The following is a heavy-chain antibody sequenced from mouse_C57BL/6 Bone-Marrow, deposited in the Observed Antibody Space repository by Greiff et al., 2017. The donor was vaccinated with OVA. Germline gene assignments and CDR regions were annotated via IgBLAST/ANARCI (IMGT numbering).Heavy chain of an antibody. CDR1: GFTFSDYY. J-gene: IGHJ4*01. D-gene: IGHD2-3*01. Sequence: DVKLVESEGGLVQPGSSMKLSCTASGFTFSDYYMAWVRQVPEKGLEWVATINYDGSSTYYLDSLKSRFIISRDNAKNILYLQMSSLKAEDTATYYCARDGYYEAMDYWGQGTSVTVSS. CDR2: INYDGSST. CDR3: ARDGYYEAMDY. V-gene: IGHV5-16*01.